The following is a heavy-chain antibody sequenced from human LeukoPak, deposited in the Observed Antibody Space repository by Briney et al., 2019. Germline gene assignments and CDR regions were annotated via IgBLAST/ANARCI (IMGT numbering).Heavy chain of an antibody. CDR2: INLDGGQG. Sequence: GGSLRLSCEASVLTFSNSYRSWVRQARGKGREWVGIINLDGGQGSYVDSVKGRFALSREHALNSLFLQINSLSAEDTAVYYCARDPAYGALDIWGQGTPVTVSS. CDR1: VLTFSNSY. D-gene: IGHD2-21*01. V-gene: IGHV3-7*01. J-gene: IGHJ3*02. CDR3: ARDPAYGALDI.